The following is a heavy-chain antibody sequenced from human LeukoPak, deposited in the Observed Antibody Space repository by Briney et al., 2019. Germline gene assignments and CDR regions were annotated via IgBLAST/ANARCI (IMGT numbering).Heavy chain of an antibody. CDR1: GFTFSNAW. CDR2: IKSKTDGGTT. V-gene: IGHV3-15*01. J-gene: IGHJ4*02. CDR3: ARDGRQYQLLSHTDY. D-gene: IGHD2-2*01. Sequence: GGSLRLSCAASGFTFSNAWMSWVRQAPGKGLEWVGRIKSKTDGGTTDYAAPVKGGFTISRDDSKNTLYLQMNSLRAEDTAVYYCARDGRQYQLLSHTDYWGQGTLVTVSS.